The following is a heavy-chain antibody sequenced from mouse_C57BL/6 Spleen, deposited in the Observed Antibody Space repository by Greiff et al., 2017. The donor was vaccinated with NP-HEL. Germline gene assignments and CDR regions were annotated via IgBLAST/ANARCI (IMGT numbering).Heavy chain of an antibody. Sequence: EVQLQQSGPELVKPGASVKIPCKASGYTFTDYNMDWVKQSHGKSLEWIGDINPNNGGTIYNQKFKGKATLTVDKSSSTAYMELRSLTSEDTAVYYCASEGYYDGYPHWYFDVWGTGTTVTVSS. CDR1: GYTFTDYN. CDR3: ASEGYYDGYPHWYFDV. J-gene: IGHJ1*03. D-gene: IGHD2-3*01. V-gene: IGHV1-18*01. CDR2: INPNNGGT.